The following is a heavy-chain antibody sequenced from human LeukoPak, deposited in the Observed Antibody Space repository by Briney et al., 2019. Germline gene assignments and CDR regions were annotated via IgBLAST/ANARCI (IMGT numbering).Heavy chain of an antibody. V-gene: IGHV3-30*01. Sequence: GKSLRLSCAASGFTFSNYAMHWVRQAPGKGLEWVSLISSGGTYEYYADSVKGRFTISRDNSKNTLYLQLNSLRAEDTAVYYCARDSTYYYDSGSSGPHYFDSWGQGTLVTVSS. J-gene: IGHJ4*02. CDR2: ISSGGTYE. CDR3: ARDSTYYYDSGSSGPHYFDS. D-gene: IGHD3-10*01. CDR1: GFTFSNYA.